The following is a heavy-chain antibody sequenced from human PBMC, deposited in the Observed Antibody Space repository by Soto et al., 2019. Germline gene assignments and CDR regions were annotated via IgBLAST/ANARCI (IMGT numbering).Heavy chain of an antibody. V-gene: IGHV3-21*01. Sequence: EVQLVESGGGLVKPGGSLRLSCTASGITFSSYTMTWVRQAPGKGLEWVSSINSRSTHMFYADSVKGLFTISRDNAEKSLFLQMNRPRAQDTPLYYCASTYCSGSFCYSYDAYDLWGQGTMVSVSS. CDR1: GITFSSYT. CDR2: INSRSTHM. D-gene: IGHD2-15*01. J-gene: IGHJ3*01. CDR3: ASTYCSGSFCYSYDAYDL.